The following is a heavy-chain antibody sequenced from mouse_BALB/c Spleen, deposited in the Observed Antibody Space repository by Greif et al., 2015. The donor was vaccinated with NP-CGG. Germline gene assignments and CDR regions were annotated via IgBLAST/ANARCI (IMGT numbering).Heavy chain of an antibody. Sequence: EVMLVESGGGLVQPGGSLKLSCAASGFTFSSYGMSWVRQTPDKRLELVATINSNGGSTYYPDSVKGRFTISRDNAKNTLYLRMSSLNSEGTAMYYYARANYYEYEGAMDYWRQGHSVNDSS. D-gene: IGHD1-1*01. CDR3: ARANYYEYEGAMDY. J-gene: IGHJ4*01. V-gene: IGHV5-6-3*01. CDR1: GFTFSSYG. CDR2: INSNGGST.